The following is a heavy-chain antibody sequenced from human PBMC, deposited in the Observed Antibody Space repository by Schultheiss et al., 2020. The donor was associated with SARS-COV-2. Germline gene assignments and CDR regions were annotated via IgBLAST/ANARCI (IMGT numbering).Heavy chain of an antibody. CDR2: INHSGST. CDR3: ARGRHDFWSGYYTALGYYYMDV. J-gene: IGHJ6*03. V-gene: IGHV4-34*01. Sequence: SETLSLTCAVYGGSFSGYYWSWIRQPPGKGLEWIGEINHSGSTNYNPSLKSRVTISVDTSKNQFSLKLSSVTAADTAVYYCARGRHDFWSGYYTALGYYYMDVWGKGTTVTVSS. D-gene: IGHD3-3*01. CDR1: GGSFSGYY.